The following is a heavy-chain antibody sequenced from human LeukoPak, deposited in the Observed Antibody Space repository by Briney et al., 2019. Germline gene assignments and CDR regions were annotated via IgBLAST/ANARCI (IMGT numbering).Heavy chain of an antibody. Sequence: GGSLRLSCAASGFTFSNYWMSWVRQAPGKGPEWMGNIKEDGSETYYVDSVKGRFTISRDNSKNTLYLQMDSLRAEDTAIYYCAKGSSGGRPYYFDYWGQGTLVTVSS. D-gene: IGHD3-22*01. CDR1: GFTFSNYW. CDR2: IKEDGSET. CDR3: AKGSSGGRPYYFDY. V-gene: IGHV3-7*03. J-gene: IGHJ4*02.